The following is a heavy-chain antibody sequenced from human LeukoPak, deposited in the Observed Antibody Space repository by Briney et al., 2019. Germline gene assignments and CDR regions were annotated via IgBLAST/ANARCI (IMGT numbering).Heavy chain of an antibody. CDR3: AKDRPNYYGSNGHYYKLNGDC. CDR2: ITSSGAAT. D-gene: IGHD3-22*01. Sequence: GGSLRLSCAASGFTFSSYAMSWVRQAPGKGLEWASSITSSGAATYYADSVKGRFTISRDNSDNTLYLQMNSLRAEDTAVYYCAKDRPNYYGSNGHYYKLNGDCWGQGTLVTVSS. CDR1: GFTFSSYA. J-gene: IGHJ4*02. V-gene: IGHV3-23*01.